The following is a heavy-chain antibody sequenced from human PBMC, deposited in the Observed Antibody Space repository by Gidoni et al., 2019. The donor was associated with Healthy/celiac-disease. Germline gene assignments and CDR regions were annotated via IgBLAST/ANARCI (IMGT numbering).Heavy chain of an antibody. Sequence: EVQLVESGGGLVQPGRSLRLSCAASGCPFDDYAMHWVRQAPGKGLEWVSGISWNSGSIGYADSVKGRFTISRDNAKNSLYLQMNSLRAEDTALYYCAKDRGMYSSSWYFDYWGQGTLVTVSS. V-gene: IGHV3-9*01. D-gene: IGHD6-13*01. CDR2: ISWNSGSI. CDR1: GCPFDDYA. CDR3: AKDRGMYSSSWYFDY. J-gene: IGHJ4*02.